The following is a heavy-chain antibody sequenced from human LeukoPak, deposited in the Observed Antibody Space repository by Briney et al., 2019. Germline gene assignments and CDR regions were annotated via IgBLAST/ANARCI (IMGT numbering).Heavy chain of an antibody. Sequence: PSETLSLTCTVSGGSISGYYWNWIRQPPGKGLEWIGYIYYSGSTNYNPSLKSRVTISVDTSKNQFSLKVRSVTAADTGIYYCAGDSIGLLFVWGQGTLVTVSS. CDR1: GGSISGYY. CDR3: AGDSIGLLFV. V-gene: IGHV4-59*01. D-gene: IGHD2-21*02. CDR2: IYYSGST. J-gene: IGHJ4*02.